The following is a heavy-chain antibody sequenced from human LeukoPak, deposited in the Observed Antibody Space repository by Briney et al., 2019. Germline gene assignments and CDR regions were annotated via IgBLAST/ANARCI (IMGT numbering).Heavy chain of an antibody. CDR2: ISYDGSNK. J-gene: IGHJ4*02. CDR3: AKVTSDYSYGPFDY. CDR1: GFTFSSYG. D-gene: IGHD5-18*01. Sequence: GRSLRLSCAASGFTFSSYGMHWVRQAPGKGLEWVAVISYDGSNKYYADSVKGRFTISRDNSKNTLYLQMNSLRAEGTAVYYCAKVTSDYSYGPFDYWGQGTLVTVSS. V-gene: IGHV3-30*18.